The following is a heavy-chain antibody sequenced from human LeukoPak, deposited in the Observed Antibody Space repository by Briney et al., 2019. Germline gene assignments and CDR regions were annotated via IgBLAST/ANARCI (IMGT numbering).Heavy chain of an antibody. J-gene: IGHJ4*02. CDR1: GYTFTGYY. Sequence: ASVKVSCKASGYTFTGYYMHWVRQAPGQGLEWMGWINPNSGGTNYAQKFQGRVTMTRDTSISTAYMELSRLRSDDTAVYYCAKTLGYRSSTSCSPFDYWGQGTLVTVSS. D-gene: IGHD2-2*01. CDR2: INPNSGGT. CDR3: AKTLGYRSSTSCSPFDY. V-gene: IGHV1-2*02.